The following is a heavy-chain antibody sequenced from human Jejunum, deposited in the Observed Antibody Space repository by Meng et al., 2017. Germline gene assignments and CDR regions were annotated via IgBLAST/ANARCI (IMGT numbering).Heavy chain of an antibody. Sequence: GESLMFSCVVSGFTSGYTFSGHRMHWVRQAPGKGLVWVSHDTSDGTTTNYADSVKGRFTTSRDTGRNTLYLQMNSLKAEDTGLYYCVPGGLGQHLLLFYYYDDLDVWGQGTAVTVSS. J-gene: IGHJ6*02. V-gene: IGHV3-74*01. CDR3: VPGGLGQHLLLFYYYDDLDV. CDR2: DTSDGTTT. CDR1: GFTSGYTFSGHR. D-gene: IGHD2-15*01.